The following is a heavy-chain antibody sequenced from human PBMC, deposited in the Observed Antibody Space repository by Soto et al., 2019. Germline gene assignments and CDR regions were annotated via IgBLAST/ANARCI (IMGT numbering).Heavy chain of an antibody. V-gene: IGHV3-33*01. CDR2: IWHDGNNK. D-gene: IGHD1-26*01. CDR3: ASDLVGASDSYGLDV. Sequence: GGSLRLSCAASGFTFSNYGMHWVRQAPGKGPEWVAIIWHDGNNKYYADSVRGRFIISRDNSKNRLYLQMNSLRAEDTAVYYCASDLVGASDSYGLDVWGQGTPVTVSS. CDR1: GFTFSNYG. J-gene: IGHJ6*02.